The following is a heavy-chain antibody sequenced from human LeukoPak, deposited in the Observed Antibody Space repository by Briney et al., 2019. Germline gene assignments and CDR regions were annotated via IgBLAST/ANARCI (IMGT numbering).Heavy chain of an antibody. CDR3: ARGPRYCSGGSCYQYYYYYMDV. CDR2: INHSGST. V-gene: IGHV4-34*01. D-gene: IGHD2-15*01. Sequence: SETLPLTCAVYGGSFSGYYWSCIRQPPGKGLEWIGEINHSGSTNYNPSLKSRVTISVDTSKNQFYLKLSSVTAADTAVYYCARGPRYCSGGSCYQYYYYYMDVWGKGTTVTVSS. J-gene: IGHJ6*03. CDR1: GGSFSGYY.